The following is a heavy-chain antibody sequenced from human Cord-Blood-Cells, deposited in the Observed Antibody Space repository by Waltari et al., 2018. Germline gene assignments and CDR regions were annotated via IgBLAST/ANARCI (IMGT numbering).Heavy chain of an antibody. Sequence: QLQLVQSGAAVKKPGSWGRYSCKASGGNFSSYVIAWVRKAPGQGLEWMGGIIPIFGTANYAQKFQGRVTITADESTSTAYMELSSLRSEDTAVYYCARGRGYSYGYNWFDPWGQGTLVTVSS. J-gene: IGHJ5*02. CDR2: IIPIFGTA. CDR3: ARGRGYSYGYNWFDP. CDR1: GGNFSSYV. V-gene: IGHV1-69*01. D-gene: IGHD5-18*01.